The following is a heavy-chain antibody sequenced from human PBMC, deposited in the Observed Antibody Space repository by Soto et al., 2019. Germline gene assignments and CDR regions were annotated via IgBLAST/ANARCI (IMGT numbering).Heavy chain of an antibody. CDR3: ARGQYCIAARCNWFDP. J-gene: IGHJ5*02. CDR2: INHSGST. CDR1: GGSFSGYY. Sequence: PSETLSLTCAVYGGSFSGYYWSWIRQPPGKGLEWIGEINHSGSTNYNPSLKSRVTILVDTSKNQFSLKLSSVTAADTAVYYCARGQYCIAARCNWFDPWGQGTLVTVSS. D-gene: IGHD6-6*01. V-gene: IGHV4-34*01.